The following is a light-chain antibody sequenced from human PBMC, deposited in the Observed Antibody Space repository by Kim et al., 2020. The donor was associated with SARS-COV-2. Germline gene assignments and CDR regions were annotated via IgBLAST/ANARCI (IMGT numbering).Light chain of an antibody. J-gene: IGKJ1*01. Sequence: ASVGDRVTITCRASQGISTFLAWYQHKPGKVPKLLIYGASTLQPGVPSRFSGSGSVTDFTLTSNSLQPEDVATYYCQRHNDALRTFGQGTKVDIK. CDR3: QRHNDALRT. V-gene: IGKV1-27*01. CDR2: GAS. CDR1: QGISTF.